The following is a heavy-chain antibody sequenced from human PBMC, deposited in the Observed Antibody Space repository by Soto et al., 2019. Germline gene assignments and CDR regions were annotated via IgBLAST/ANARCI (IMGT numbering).Heavy chain of an antibody. Sequence: QVQLVQSGAEVKKPGASVKVSCKASGYTFTSYYMHWVRQAPGQGLEWMGIINPSGGSTSYAQKFQGRVTMTRDTSTSTVYMELSSLRSEDTAVYYCARENCIYGYYYYYGMDVWGQGTTVTVSS. V-gene: IGHV1-46*01. J-gene: IGHJ6*02. CDR3: ARENCIYGYYYYYGMDV. CDR2: INPSGGST. CDR1: GYTFTSYY. D-gene: IGHD3-10*01.